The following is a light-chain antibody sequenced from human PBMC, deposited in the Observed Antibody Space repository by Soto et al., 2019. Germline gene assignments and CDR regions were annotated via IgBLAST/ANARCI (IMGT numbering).Light chain of an antibody. CDR2: GAS. J-gene: IGKJ2*01. V-gene: IGKV3-20*01. CDR1: QRVSSRF. Sequence: EIVLTQSPGTLYLSPGERATLSCRASQRVSSRFLVWYQQQPGQAPSLLMYGASNRATGLPDRFSGTGSGTNFTLAISSLEPEDFAVYYCQQYCSSPYTFGLGTKLEIK. CDR3: QQYCSSPYT.